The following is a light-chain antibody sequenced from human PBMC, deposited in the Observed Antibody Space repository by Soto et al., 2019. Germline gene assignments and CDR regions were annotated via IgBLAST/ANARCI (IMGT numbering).Light chain of an antibody. V-gene: IGKV3-11*01. Sequence: EIVLTHSPATLSLSPGERATLSCRASQSVSSYLAWYQQKPGQAPRLLIYDASNRATGIPARFSGSGSGTDFTLTISSLEPEDFAVYYCQQRSNWPMYTFGQGTKVDI. J-gene: IGKJ2*01. CDR2: DAS. CDR1: QSVSSY. CDR3: QQRSNWPMYT.